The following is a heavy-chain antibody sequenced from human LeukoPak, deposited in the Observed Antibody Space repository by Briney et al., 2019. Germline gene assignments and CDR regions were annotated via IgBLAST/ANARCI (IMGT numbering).Heavy chain of an antibody. Sequence: SETLSLTCTVHGCSISSHYCGWVRQPPGCVLGWNGYIHYSGSTNYNPPLKSQVPITVDKSKNQLTLKLTAVSAPDRAVYCGASGGGYCTNGVCHPFDYWGQGTLVTVSS. D-gene: IGHD2-8*01. V-gene: IGHV4-59*11. J-gene: IGHJ4*02. CDR2: IHYSGST. CDR1: GCSISSHY. CDR3: ASGGGYCTNGVCHPFDY.